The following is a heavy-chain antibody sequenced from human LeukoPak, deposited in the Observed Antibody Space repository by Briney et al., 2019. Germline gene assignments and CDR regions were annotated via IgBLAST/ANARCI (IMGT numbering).Heavy chain of an antibody. V-gene: IGHV4-39*01. CDR3: ARRPAVPAMVTC. CDR2: IYYSGID. D-gene: IGHD5-18*01. Sequence: SETLFLTCTVSGGSISSSSYYWSWIRQPPGKGLEGIGSIYYSGIDYYNPSLKSRVTISVDTSKSQFSLKLSSVTAADTAVYYCARRPAVPAMVTCCGEGTPVTVSS. CDR1: GGSISSSSYY. J-gene: IGHJ4*02.